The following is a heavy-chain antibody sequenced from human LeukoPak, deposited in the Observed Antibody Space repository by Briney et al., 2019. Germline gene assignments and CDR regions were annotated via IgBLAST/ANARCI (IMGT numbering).Heavy chain of an antibody. CDR2: INPNSGGT. D-gene: IGHD3-22*01. CDR3: ASPTYYYDSSGYQREYFQH. J-gene: IGHJ1*01. V-gene: IGHV1-2*02. Sequence: ASVKVSCKASGYTFTGYYMHWVRQAPGQGLEWMGWINPNSGGTNYAQKFQGRVTMTRDTSISTAYMELSRLRSDDTAVYYCASPTYYYDSSGYQREYFQHWGQGTLVTVSS. CDR1: GYTFTGYY.